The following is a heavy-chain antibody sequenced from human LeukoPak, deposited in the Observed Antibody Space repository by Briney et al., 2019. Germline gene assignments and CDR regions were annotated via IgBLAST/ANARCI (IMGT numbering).Heavy chain of an antibody. V-gene: IGHV1-69*04. Sequence: GASVKVSFKASGGTFISYAISWVRQAPGQGLEWMGRIIPIFGIANYAQKFQGRVTITADKSTSTAYMELSSLRSEDTAVYYCARDYGDYRRYGMDVWGQGTTVTVSS. D-gene: IGHD4-17*01. J-gene: IGHJ6*02. CDR1: GGTFISYA. CDR3: ARDYGDYRRYGMDV. CDR2: IIPIFGIA.